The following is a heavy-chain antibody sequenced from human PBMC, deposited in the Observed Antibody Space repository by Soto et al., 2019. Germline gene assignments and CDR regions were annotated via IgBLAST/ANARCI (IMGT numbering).Heavy chain of an antibody. D-gene: IGHD6-19*01. Sequence: SVKVSCKASGGTFSSYAISWVRQAPGQGLEWMGGIIPIFGTANYAQKFQGRVTITADESTSTAYMELSSLRSEDTAVYYCAREIEGAGTEWRFDYGGQGTLVTV. CDR1: GGTFSSYA. J-gene: IGHJ4*02. CDR2: IIPIFGTA. CDR3: AREIEGAGTEWRFDY. V-gene: IGHV1-69*13.